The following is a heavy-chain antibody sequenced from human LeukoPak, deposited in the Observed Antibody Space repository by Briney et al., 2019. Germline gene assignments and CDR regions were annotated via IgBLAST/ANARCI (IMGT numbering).Heavy chain of an antibody. CDR2: IYYSGST. J-gene: IGHJ6*02. V-gene: IGHV4-59*01. CDR3: ARVEARHGNGMDV. D-gene: IGHD6-6*01. CDR1: GGSISSYY. Sequence: SETLSLTCTVSGGSISSYYWSWIRQPPGKGLEWIGYIYYSGSTNYNPSLKSRVTISVDTSKKQFSLKLSSVTVADTAVYYCARVEARHGNGMDVWGQGTTVTVSS.